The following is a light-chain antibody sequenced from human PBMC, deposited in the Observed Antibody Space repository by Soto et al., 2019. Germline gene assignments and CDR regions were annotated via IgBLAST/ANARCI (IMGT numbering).Light chain of an antibody. CDR3: QHYNCYSEA. CDR1: QTISSW. Sequence: DIKMTQSPSTLSGSVGDRVTITCRASQTISSWLAWYQQKPGKAPKLLIYKASTLKSGVPSRFSGSGSGTEFTLTISSLQPDDVATYYCQHYNCYSEAFGQGTKVDIK. J-gene: IGKJ1*01. V-gene: IGKV1-5*03. CDR2: KAS.